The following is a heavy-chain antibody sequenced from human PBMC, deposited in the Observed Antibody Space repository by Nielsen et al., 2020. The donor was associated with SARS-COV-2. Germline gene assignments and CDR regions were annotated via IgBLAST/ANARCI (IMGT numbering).Heavy chain of an antibody. CDR1: GGSISSYY. CDR3: ARDHGYNYAYGHYYYGMDV. CDR2: ISNTGSA. Sequence: LETLSLTCTVSGGSISSYYWSWIRQPPGKGLEWIGYISNTGSANYNPSLQSRVTISVDTSKNQFSLKLSSVTAADTAVFYCARDHGYNYAYGHYYYGMDVWGQGTTVTVSS. D-gene: IGHD5-24*01. V-gene: IGHV4-59*01. J-gene: IGHJ6*02.